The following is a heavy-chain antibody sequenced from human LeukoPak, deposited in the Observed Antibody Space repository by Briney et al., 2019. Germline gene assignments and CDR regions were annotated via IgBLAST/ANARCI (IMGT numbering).Heavy chain of an antibody. CDR3: ARDGSGHNFDY. CDR1: GFTFTYFG. Sequence: GGSLRLSCAASGFTFTYFGMHWVRQAPGKGLEWVSFIFSHGSNGYYADSVRGRFTISRDNSMNTLYLQMNSLRAEDTAVYYCARDGSGHNFDYWGQGTLVTVS. CDR2: IFSHGSNG. J-gene: IGHJ4*02. D-gene: IGHD5-12*01. V-gene: IGHV3-33*01.